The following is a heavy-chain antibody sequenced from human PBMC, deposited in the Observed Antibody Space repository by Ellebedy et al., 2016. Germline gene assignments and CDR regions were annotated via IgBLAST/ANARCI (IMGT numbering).Heavy chain of an antibody. V-gene: IGHV3-23*01. J-gene: IGHJ5*02. CDR3: ARGGSGSRNP. Sequence: GESLKISXAASGFTFSSYAMSWVRQAPGKGLEWVSAISGSGGSTYYADSVKGRFTISRDNSKNTLYLQMNSLRAEDTAVYYCARGGSGSRNPWGQGTLVTVSS. CDR1: GFTFSSYA. CDR2: ISGSGGST. D-gene: IGHD1-26*01.